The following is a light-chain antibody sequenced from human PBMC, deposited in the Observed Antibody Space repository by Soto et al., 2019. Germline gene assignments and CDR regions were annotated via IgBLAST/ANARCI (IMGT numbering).Light chain of an antibody. J-gene: IGKJ2*03. CDR2: AES. CDR1: QTLVRAY. V-gene: IGKV3-20*01. Sequence: DIVLMQSPGTLSLSPGERGTLXCRASQTLVRAYPAWHQQKPGQAPRLPXYAESYRAPCIQDKFSGSGSGTDFSFTIRRLEPEDSAVYYCHQYHSPPQSFGQGTRWIS. CDR3: HQYHSPPQS.